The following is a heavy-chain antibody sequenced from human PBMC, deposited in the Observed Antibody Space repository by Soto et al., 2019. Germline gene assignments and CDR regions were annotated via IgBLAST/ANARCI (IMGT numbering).Heavy chain of an antibody. V-gene: IGHV2-5*02. J-gene: IGHJ4*02. CDR2: IYWDVDK. D-gene: IGHD6-19*01. CDR3: AFFGTVAGQMDLDY. Sequence: QITLKESGPTLVKPTQTLTLTCTFSGFSLSTSGVGVGWIRQPPGKALEWLALIYWDVDKRYSPSLKSRLTITKDPAKNQVVLTMTNMDPVDTATYYCAFFGTVAGQMDLDYWGQGTLVTVSS. CDR1: GFSLSTSGVG.